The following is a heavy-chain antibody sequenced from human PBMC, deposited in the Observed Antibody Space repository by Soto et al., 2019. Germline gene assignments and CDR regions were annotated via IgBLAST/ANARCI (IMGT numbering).Heavy chain of an antibody. Sequence: EEQLVESGGGLVQPGGSLTLSCAASGFSFSVFNMNWVRQAPGKGLEWVSYMTSSGDSVYYSDSVKGRFTISRDNAKNALVKQMDSLVADDTAVYGCARTNNPTNIVGHYGREVCGQGTTVIVSS. V-gene: IGHV3-48*03. D-gene: IGHD1-26*01. J-gene: IGHJ6*02. CDR3: ARTNNPTNIVGHYGREV. CDR1: GFSFSVFN. CDR2: MTSSGDSV.